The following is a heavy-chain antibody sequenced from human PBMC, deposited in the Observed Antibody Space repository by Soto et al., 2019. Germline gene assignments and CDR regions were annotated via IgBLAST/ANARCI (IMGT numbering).Heavy chain of an antibody. CDR2: IYHSGST. V-gene: IGHV4-30-2*01. J-gene: IGHJ3*02. Sequence: TLSLTCAVSGGSISSGGYSWSWIRQPTGKGLEWIGYIYHSGSTNYNPSLKSRVTISVDTSKNQFSLKLSSVTAADTAVYYCARALILTGYYIHDAFDIWGQGTMVTVSS. CDR3: ARALILTGYYIHDAFDI. CDR1: GGSISSGGYS. D-gene: IGHD3-9*01.